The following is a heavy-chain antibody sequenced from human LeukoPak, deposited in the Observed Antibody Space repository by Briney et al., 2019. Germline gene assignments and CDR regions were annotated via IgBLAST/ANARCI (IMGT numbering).Heavy chain of an antibody. Sequence: PGETLRLTCAASGFSFSSYSMNWVRQPPGKGLEWVSSISSSSYIYYADSVKGRFTISRDNAKNSLYLQMNSLTDEDTAVYYCAGVRKTSIAGMDVGDKETTVTLSA. CDR2: ISSSSYI. J-gene: IGHJ6*04. V-gene: IGHV3-21*01. CDR1: GFSFSSYS. D-gene: IGHD6-6*01. CDR3: AGVRKTSIAGMDV.